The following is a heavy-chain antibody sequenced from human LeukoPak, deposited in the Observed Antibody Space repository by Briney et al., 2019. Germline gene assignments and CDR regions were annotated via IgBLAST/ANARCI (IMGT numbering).Heavy chain of an antibody. CDR3: ARDYSGYYYFDY. CDR2: IYYSGST. Sequence: PSETPSLTCTVSGGSISSSGYYWGWIRQPPGKGLEWIGSIYYSGSTYYNPSLKSRVTISVDTSKNQFSLNLSSVTAADTAVYYCARDYSGYYYFDYWGQGTLVTVSS. CDR1: GGSISSSGYY. J-gene: IGHJ4*02. D-gene: IGHD3-22*01. V-gene: IGHV4-39*07.